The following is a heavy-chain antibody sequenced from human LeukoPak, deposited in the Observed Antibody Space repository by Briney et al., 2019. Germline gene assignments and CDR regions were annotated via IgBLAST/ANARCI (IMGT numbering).Heavy chain of an antibody. CDR3: ARRDISSGWSFDY. D-gene: IGHD6-19*01. CDR1: GGSISNYH. CDR2: IHTSGST. Sequence: KSSETLSLTCTVSGGSISNYHWSWIRQPAGKGLEWIGQIHTSGSTNYNPPLKSRVPMSIDTTEDQVSLTIRSVTAADTAFYYCARRDISSGWSFDYWGQGTLVTVSS. V-gene: IGHV4-4*07. J-gene: IGHJ4*02.